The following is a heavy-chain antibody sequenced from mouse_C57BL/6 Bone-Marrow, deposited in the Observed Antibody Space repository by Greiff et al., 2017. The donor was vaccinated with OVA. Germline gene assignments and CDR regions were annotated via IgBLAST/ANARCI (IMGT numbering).Heavy chain of an antibody. J-gene: IGHJ2*01. CDR3: ARHADGSSFFDY. Sequence: QVQLKESGAELVKPGASVKLSCKASGYTFTEYTIHWVKQRSGQGLEWIGWFYPGSGSIKYNEKFKDKATLTADKSSSTVYMELSRLTSEDSAVYFGARHADGSSFFDYWGQGTTLTVSS. V-gene: IGHV1-62-2*01. CDR2: FYPGSGSI. D-gene: IGHD1-1*01. CDR1: GYTFTEYT.